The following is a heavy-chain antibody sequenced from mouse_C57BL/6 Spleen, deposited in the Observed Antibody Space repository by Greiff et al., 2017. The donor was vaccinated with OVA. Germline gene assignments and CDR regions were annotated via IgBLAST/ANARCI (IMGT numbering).Heavy chain of an antibody. Sequence: QVQLQQPGAELVKPGASVKLSCKASGYTFTSYWMQWVKQRPGQGLEWIGEIDPSDSYTNYNQKFKGKATLTVDTSSSTAYMQLSSLTSEDSAVYYCARGEASLLLWYFDVWGTGTTVTVSS. CDR1: GYTFTSYW. V-gene: IGHV1-50*01. J-gene: IGHJ1*03. CDR3: ARGEASLLLWYFDV. D-gene: IGHD2-1*01. CDR2: IDPSDSYT.